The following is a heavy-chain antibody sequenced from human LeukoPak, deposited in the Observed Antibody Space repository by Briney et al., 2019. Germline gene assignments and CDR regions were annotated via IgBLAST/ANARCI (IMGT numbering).Heavy chain of an antibody. CDR3: ASFSSGTPMY. Sequence: SETLSLTCAVSGYSISSGYYWGWIRQPPGKGLEWIGSIYHSGSTYYNPSLKSRVTISVDTSKNQFSLKLSSVTAADTAVYYCASFSSGTPMYWGQGTLVTVSS. V-gene: IGHV4-38-2*01. CDR1: GYSISSGYY. D-gene: IGHD3-10*01. CDR2: IYHSGST. J-gene: IGHJ4*02.